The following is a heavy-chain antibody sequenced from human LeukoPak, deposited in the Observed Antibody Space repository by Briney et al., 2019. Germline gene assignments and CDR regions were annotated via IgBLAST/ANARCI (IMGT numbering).Heavy chain of an antibody. CDR3: ASHPYYYGSGSSPDY. Sequence: ASAKVSCKASGYTFTGYYMHWVRQAPGQGLEWMGWINPNSGGTNYAQKFQGRVTMTRDTSISTAYMELSRLRSDDTAVYYCASHPYYYGSGSSPDYWGQGTLVTVSS. CDR1: GYTFTGYY. V-gene: IGHV1-2*02. D-gene: IGHD3-10*01. J-gene: IGHJ4*02. CDR2: INPNSGGT.